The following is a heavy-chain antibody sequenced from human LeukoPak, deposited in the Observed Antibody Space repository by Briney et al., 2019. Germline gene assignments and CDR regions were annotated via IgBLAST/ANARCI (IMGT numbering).Heavy chain of an antibody. Sequence: TGGSLRLSCAASGIVFSNTGMNWARQSPGRGLEWVSAISGGGENTFYADSVKGRFTISRDNSKNTLYLQMNSLRADDTAIYYCGKDGGQYSSGPEFDPRGQGALVTVSS. D-gene: IGHD6-19*01. V-gene: IGHV3-23*01. CDR3: GKDGGQYSSGPEFDP. CDR1: GIVFSNTG. CDR2: ISGGGENT. J-gene: IGHJ5*02.